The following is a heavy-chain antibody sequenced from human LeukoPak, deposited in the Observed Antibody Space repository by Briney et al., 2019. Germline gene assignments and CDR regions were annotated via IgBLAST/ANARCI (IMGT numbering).Heavy chain of an antibody. CDR2: ISRRGDRT. CDR3: AHHFGDYGENDY. J-gene: IGHJ4*02. D-gene: IGHD4-17*01. CDR1: GFTFSDNG. V-gene: IGHV3-23*01. Sequence: PGGSLRLSCEASGFTFSDNGMSWVRQAPGKGLEWVSTISRRGDRTYYADSVKGRFTISRDNFKNTLYLQLNSLRAEDTALYYCAHHFGDYGENDYWGQGTLVTVSS.